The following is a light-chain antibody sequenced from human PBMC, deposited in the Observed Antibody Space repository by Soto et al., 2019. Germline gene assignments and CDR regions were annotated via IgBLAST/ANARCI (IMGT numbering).Light chain of an antibody. CDR1: QSLLHTNGYNY. CDR2: LGS. Sequence: DSVMTQSPLSLSVTPGEPASISCRSSQSLLHTNGYNYLDWYLQRPVQSPQLLIYLGSHRASGVPDRFSGSGSGTDFTLKISRVEAEDVGVYYCMQALQIRVEFGQGTKVQI. V-gene: IGKV2-28*01. CDR3: MQALQIRVE. J-gene: IGKJ1*01.